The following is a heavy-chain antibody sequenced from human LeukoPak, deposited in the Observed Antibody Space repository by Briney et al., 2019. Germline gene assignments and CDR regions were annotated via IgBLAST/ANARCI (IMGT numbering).Heavy chain of an antibody. CDR2: ISYDGSNK. CDR3: ARAGPDDAFDI. CDR1: GFTFSSYA. V-gene: IGHV3-30-3*01. Sequence: GGSLRLSCAASGFTFSSYAMHWVRQAPGRGLEWVTVISYDGSNKYYADSVKGRFTIPRDNSKNTLYLQMNSLRAEDTAVYYCARAGPDDAFDIWGQGTMVTVSS. J-gene: IGHJ3*02.